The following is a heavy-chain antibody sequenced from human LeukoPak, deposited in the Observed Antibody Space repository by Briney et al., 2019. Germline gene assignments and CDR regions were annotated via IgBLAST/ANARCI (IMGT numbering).Heavy chain of an antibody. Sequence: PSETLSLTCSVYGGSFSGYYWSWIRQPPGKGLEWIGYIYYTGSTNYNPSLKSRVTMSVDTSKNQFSLNLQSVTPEDTAVYYCARNLIPEQLVVNFWGQGTLVTVSS. D-gene: IGHD6-13*01. CDR1: GGSFSGYY. V-gene: IGHV4-59*01. CDR3: ARNLIPEQLVVNF. CDR2: IYYTGST. J-gene: IGHJ4*02.